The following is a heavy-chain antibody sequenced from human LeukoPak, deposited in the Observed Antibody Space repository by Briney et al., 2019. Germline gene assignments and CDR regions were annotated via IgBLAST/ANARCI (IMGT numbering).Heavy chain of an antibody. Sequence: GESLKISCKGSGYSFTSYWIGWVRQMPGRGLEWMGIIYPGDSDTRYSPSFQGQVTISADKSISTAYLQWSSLKASDTAMYYCARQPILYRYSGSYTDYWGQGTLVTVSS. D-gene: IGHD1-26*01. CDR2: IYPGDSDT. J-gene: IGHJ4*02. CDR3: ARQPILYRYSGSYTDY. V-gene: IGHV5-51*01. CDR1: GYSFTSYW.